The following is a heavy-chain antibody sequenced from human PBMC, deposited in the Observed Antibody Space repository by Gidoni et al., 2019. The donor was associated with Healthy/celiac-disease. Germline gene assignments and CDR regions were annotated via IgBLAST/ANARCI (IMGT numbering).Heavy chain of an antibody. CDR2: IYYSGSA. CDR3: ARVGPIVGATPPEFDWFDP. Sequence: QVPLQESGPGLVKPSETLSLTCTVPGGSISSYSWSWIRQPPGKGLEWICYIYYSGSANSNPSLKSPVTISVATSKNHFSLKLSSVTAADTAVYYCARVGPIVGATPPEFDWFDPWGQGTLVTVSS. CDR1: GGSISSYS. J-gene: IGHJ5*02. D-gene: IGHD1-26*01. V-gene: IGHV4-59*01.